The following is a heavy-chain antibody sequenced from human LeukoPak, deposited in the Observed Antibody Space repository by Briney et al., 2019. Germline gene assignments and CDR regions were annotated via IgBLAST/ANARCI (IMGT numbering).Heavy chain of an antibody. V-gene: IGHV3-23*01. D-gene: IGHD1/OR15-1a*01. Sequence: GGSLRLSCAASGFTFDNYAMSWVRQAPGKGLEWVSGISGKVDNTFYADSVKGRFTISRDNSKNTMYLQMNSLTAEDTAVYYCAKDYVRTTINSPYYSDYWGQGTLVTVSS. CDR2: ISGKVDNT. CDR1: GFTFDNYA. J-gene: IGHJ4*02. CDR3: AKDYVRTTINSPYYSDY.